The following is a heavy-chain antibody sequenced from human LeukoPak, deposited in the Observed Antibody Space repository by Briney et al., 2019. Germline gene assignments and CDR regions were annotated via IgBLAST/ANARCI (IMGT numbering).Heavy chain of an antibody. V-gene: IGHV1-69*13. CDR1: GGTFNSCA. J-gene: IGHJ4*02. D-gene: IGHD1-26*01. CDR3: ARDNKWELFALDY. CDR2: IIPIFGTP. Sequence: GASVKVSCKASGGTFNSCAISWVRQAPGQGLEWMGGIIPIFGTPKYAQKYQGRVTVTADESTSTAYMELSSLTSQDTAVYYCARDNKWELFALDYWGQGTLVTVSS.